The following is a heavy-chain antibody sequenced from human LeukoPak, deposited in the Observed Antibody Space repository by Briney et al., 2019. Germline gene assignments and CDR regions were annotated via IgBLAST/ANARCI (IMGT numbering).Heavy chain of an antibody. J-gene: IGHJ4*02. CDR1: GYNFDIFW. D-gene: IGHD6-6*01. CDR2: IYPGDSDT. Sequence: GESLKISCEGSGYNFDIFWIGWVRQMPGKGLEWMGSIYPGDSDTRYSPSFQGQVTISADKSISTAYLQWSSLKASDTAMYYCARPVGAARPSYFDYWGQGTLVTVSS. V-gene: IGHV5-51*01. CDR3: ARPVGAARPSYFDY.